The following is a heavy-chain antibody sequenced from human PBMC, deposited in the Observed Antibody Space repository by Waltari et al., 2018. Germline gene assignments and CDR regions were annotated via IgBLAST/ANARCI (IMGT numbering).Heavy chain of an antibody. CDR3: AREFEYYYDSSGYYNNWFDP. J-gene: IGHJ5*02. Sequence: VQLVQSGAEVKKPGATVKISCKASGYTFTDYYMHWVQQAPGKGLEWMGWINAGNGNTKYSQKFQGRVTITRDTSASTAYMELSSLRSEDTAVYYCAREFEYYYDSSGYYNNWFDPWGQGTLVTVSS. CDR2: INAGNGNT. V-gene: IGHV1-3*01. CDR1: GYTFTDYY. D-gene: IGHD3-22*01.